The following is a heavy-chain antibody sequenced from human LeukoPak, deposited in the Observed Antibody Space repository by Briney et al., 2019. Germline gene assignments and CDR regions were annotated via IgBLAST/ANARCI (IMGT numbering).Heavy chain of an antibody. CDR1: GFTFSSYW. CDR3: AKVGSSSWYYFDY. V-gene: IGHV3-7*03. J-gene: IGHJ4*02. Sequence: GGSLRLSCAASGFTFSSYWMSWVRQAPGKGLEWVANIKQDGSEKYYVDSVKGRFTISRDNAKNSLYLQMNSLRAEDTAVYYCAKVGSSSWYYFDYWGQGTLVTVSS. CDR2: IKQDGSEK. D-gene: IGHD6-13*01.